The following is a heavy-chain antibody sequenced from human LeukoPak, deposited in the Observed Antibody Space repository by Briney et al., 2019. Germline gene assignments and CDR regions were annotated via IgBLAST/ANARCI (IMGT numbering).Heavy chain of an antibody. D-gene: IGHD3-3*01. CDR2: IYPGDSDT. CDR1: GYSFTSYW. V-gene: IGHV5-51*01. CDR3: ARGGYGFWSGNNWSDP. Sequence: GESLKISCKGSGYSFTSYWIGWVRQMPGKGLEWMGIIYPGDSDTRYSPSFQGQVTISADRSISTAYLQWSSLKASDTAMYYCARGGYGFWSGNNWSDPWGQGTLVTVSS. J-gene: IGHJ5*02.